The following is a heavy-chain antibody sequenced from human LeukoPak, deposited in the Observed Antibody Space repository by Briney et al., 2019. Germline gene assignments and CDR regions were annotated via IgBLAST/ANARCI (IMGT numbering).Heavy chain of an antibody. Sequence: SESLSLTCTVSGFPIDSYFWNWIRQPPGKGLEWIGYIDNSGSTKYIPCLKCRITMTRDTSKNLFTLKLTSVTAADTAMYYGASGAGWLIDYWGQGTLVSVSS. CDR3: ASGAGWLIDY. D-gene: IGHD6-19*01. V-gene: IGHV4-4*08. CDR2: IDNSGST. CDR1: GFPIDSYF. J-gene: IGHJ4*02.